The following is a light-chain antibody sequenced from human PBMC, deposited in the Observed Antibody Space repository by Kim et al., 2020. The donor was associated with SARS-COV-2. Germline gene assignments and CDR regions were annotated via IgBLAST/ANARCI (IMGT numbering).Light chain of an antibody. J-gene: IGLJ2*01. V-gene: IGLV1-47*01. CDR3: ATWDDSHVV. Sequence: ELTQPPSASGTPGQRVTISCSGSSSNIGSNYVYWYQQLPGTAPKLLIYRNNQRPSGVPARFPGTKSGTSASLAISWLRSEDEADYYCATWDDSHVVFG. CDR2: RNN. CDR1: SSNIGSNY.